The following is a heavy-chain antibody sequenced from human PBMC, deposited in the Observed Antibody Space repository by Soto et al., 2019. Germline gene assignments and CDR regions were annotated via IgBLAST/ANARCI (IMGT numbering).Heavy chain of an antibody. CDR3: ARASGDTTGPDHYYFDS. D-gene: IGHD3-10*01. Sequence: ASVKVSCKSSGYTFTTYDINWVRQVPGQGLEWIGWMNPYSGKTAYAQKFRDRVTMTRDASISTAHMELSALMPEDSALYYCARASGDTTGPDHYYFDSWGQRTLVTV. J-gene: IGHJ4*02. CDR2: MNPYSGKT. CDR1: GYTFTTYD. V-gene: IGHV1-8*01.